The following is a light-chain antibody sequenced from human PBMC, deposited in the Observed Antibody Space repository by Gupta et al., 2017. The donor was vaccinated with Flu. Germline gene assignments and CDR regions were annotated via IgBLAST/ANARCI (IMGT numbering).Light chain of an antibody. CDR2: WAS. J-gene: IGKJ2*01. CDR1: QTVLHRANNKNY. CDR3: QQYYSTPPYT. Sequence: EIVMTRSPEPLSVSLGERATIHRTSSQTVLHRANNKNYLSWYQQKPGQPPKLLFYWASTRASGVPNRFSGSGSGTDFTLTISSLQAEDVAIYYCQQYYSTPPYTFGQGTKLEI. V-gene: IGKV4-1*01.